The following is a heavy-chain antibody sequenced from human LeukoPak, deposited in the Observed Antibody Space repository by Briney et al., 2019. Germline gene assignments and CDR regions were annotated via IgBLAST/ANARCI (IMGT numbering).Heavy chain of an antibody. D-gene: IGHD2-2*02. CDR2: ISGSGGST. V-gene: IGHV3-23*01. Sequence: QPGGSLRLSCAASGFTFSSYGMSWVRQAPGKGLEWVSGISGSGGSTYYADSVKGRFTISRDNSKNTLYLQMNSLRAEDTAVYYCAKAVSCSSTSRYRSYGMDVWGQGTTVTVSS. CDR1: GFTFSSYG. CDR3: AKAVSCSSTSRYRSYGMDV. J-gene: IGHJ6*02.